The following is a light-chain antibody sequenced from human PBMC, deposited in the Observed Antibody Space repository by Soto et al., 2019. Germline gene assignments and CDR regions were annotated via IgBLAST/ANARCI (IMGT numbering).Light chain of an antibody. CDR3: QQSYGIPRT. Sequence: DIQMTQSPSSLSAYVGDRVNITCRASQNIGTYFNWYQHKPGKAPKLLIYTASSLQSGVPPRFRGTGSGTDFTLTISSLQPEDCATYYCQQSYGIPRTFGQGTKVEIK. J-gene: IGKJ1*01. CDR2: TAS. CDR1: QNIGTY. V-gene: IGKV1-39*01.